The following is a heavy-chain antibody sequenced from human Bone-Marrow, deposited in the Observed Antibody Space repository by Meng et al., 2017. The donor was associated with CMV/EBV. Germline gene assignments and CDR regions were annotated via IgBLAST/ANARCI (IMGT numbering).Heavy chain of an antibody. CDR3: ARDRRGYSGYNLWFDP. Sequence: SVKVSCKASGGTFSSYTISWVRQAPGQGLEWMGRIIPILGIANYAQKFQGRVTITADKSTSTAYMGLSSLRSEDTAVFYCARDRRGYSGYNLWFDPWGQGTRVTGSS. D-gene: IGHD5-12*01. CDR1: GGTFSSYT. J-gene: IGHJ5*02. CDR2: IIPILGIA. V-gene: IGHV1-69*04.